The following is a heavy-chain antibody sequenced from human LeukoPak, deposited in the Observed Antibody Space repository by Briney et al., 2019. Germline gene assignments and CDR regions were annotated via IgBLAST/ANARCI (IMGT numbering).Heavy chain of an antibody. CDR3: ARGDGGNYFDY. Sequence: GGSLRLSCAASGFTVSNNYMTWLRQAPGKGLEWVSTIYSSADTYSADSVKGRFSVSRDNFNNMLFLQMNNLTVEDTAIYYCARGDGGNYFDYWGQGTLVTVSS. V-gene: IGHV3-53*01. CDR1: GFTVSNNY. J-gene: IGHJ4*02. D-gene: IGHD3-16*01. CDR2: IYSSADT.